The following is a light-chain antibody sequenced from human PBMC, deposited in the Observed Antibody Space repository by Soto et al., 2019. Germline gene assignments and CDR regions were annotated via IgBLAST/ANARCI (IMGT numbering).Light chain of an antibody. V-gene: IGLV1-40*01. CDR3: QFYDSSLSAYV. Sequence: QPVLTQPPSVSGAPGQRVTISCTGSSSNIGAGYDVHWYQQLPGTAPKLLIYGNNNRPSGVPDRFSGSKSDTSASLAITELQAEDEADYYCQFYDSSLSAYVFGPGTKLT. CDR1: SSNIGAGYD. J-gene: IGLJ1*01. CDR2: GNN.